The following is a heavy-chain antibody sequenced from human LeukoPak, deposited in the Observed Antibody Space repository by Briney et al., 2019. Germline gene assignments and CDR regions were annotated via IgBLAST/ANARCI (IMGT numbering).Heavy chain of an antibody. J-gene: IGHJ5*02. CDR3: ARENIVVVPAASPGWSDP. D-gene: IGHD2-2*01. V-gene: IGHV3-48*04. CDR2: ISSSSSTI. CDR1: GFTFSSYS. Sequence: GGSLRLSCAASGFTFSSYSMNWVRQAPGKGLEWVSYISSSSSTIYYADSVKGRFTISRDNAKNSLYLQMNSLRAEDTAVYYCARENIVVVPAASPGWSDPWGQGTLVTVSS.